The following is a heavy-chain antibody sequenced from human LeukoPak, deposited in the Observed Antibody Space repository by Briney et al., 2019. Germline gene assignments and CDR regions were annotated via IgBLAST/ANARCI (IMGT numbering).Heavy chain of an antibody. J-gene: IGHJ4*02. CDR2: INPNSGDT. V-gene: IGHV1-2*02. Sequence: ASVCLSRKASGYTFTDFYLHWVRQAPGQGLEWMGWINPNSGDTDYAQKFQARVTMTRDTSINTAYMELSGLKSDDTAVYFCARENPGVPFDYWGQ. CDR3: ARENPGVPFDY. D-gene: IGHD3-3*01. CDR1: GYTFTDFY.